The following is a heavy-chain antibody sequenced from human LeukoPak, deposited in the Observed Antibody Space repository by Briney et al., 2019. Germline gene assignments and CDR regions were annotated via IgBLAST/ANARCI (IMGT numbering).Heavy chain of an antibody. CDR1: GGTFSSYA. V-gene: IGHV1-69*05. Sequence: ASVKVSCKASGGTFSSYAISWVRQAPGQGLEWMGRIIPIFGTANYAQKSQGRVTITTDESTSTAYMELSSLRSEDTAVYYCARGRYCSGGSCYSDYWGQGTLVTVSS. CDR2: IIPIFGTA. J-gene: IGHJ4*02. CDR3: ARGRYCSGGSCYSDY. D-gene: IGHD2-15*01.